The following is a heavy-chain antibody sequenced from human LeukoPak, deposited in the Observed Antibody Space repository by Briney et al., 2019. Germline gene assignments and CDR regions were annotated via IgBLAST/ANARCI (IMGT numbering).Heavy chain of an antibody. CDR1: GGTFSSYA. J-gene: IGHJ4*02. CDR2: IIPILGIA. V-gene: IGHV1-69*04. CDR3: ARARDGYNTNFDY. D-gene: IGHD5-24*01. Sequence: GASVKVSCKASGGTFSSYAISWVRQAPGQGLEWMGRIIPILGIANYAQKFQGRVTITADKSTSTAYMELSSLRSEDTAVYYCARARDGYNTNFDYWGQGTLVTVS.